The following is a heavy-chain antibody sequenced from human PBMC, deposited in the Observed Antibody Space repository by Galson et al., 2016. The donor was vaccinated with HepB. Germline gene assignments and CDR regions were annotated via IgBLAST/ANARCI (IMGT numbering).Heavy chain of an antibody. D-gene: IGHD5-18*01. Sequence: GSLRLPCAASIFTFPNYWMTWVRKAPGKGLEWVANIKQDGREKDYVDSVKGRFTISRDNAKKSLDLQMNSLRADDTAVYYCATLFNSYGLNWGQGTLVTVSS. CDR3: ATLFNSYGLN. J-gene: IGHJ4*02. V-gene: IGHV3-7*01. CDR2: IKQDGREK. CDR1: IFTFPNYW.